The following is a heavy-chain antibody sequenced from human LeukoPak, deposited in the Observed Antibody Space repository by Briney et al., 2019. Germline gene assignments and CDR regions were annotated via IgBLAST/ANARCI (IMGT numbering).Heavy chain of an antibody. Sequence: ASVKVSCKASGYTFTGYYMHWVRQAPGQGLEWMGWINPNSGGTNYAQKFQGRVTMTRDTSISTAYMELSRLRSDDTAVYYCARRSYGSGSYYLDYWGQGTLVTVSS. CDR1: GYTFTGYY. CDR3: ARRSYGSGSYYLDY. V-gene: IGHV1-2*02. CDR2: INPNSGGT. J-gene: IGHJ4*02. D-gene: IGHD3-10*01.